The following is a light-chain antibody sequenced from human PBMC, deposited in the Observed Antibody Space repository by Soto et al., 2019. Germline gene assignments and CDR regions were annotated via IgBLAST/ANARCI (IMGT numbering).Light chain of an antibody. CDR1: TSNIGNND. J-gene: IGLJ2*01. CDR2: DNN. Sequence: QSVLTQPPSVSAAPGQKVTISCSGSTSNIGNNDVSWYQQVPGTAPKLLIYDNNKRPSGIPDRFSGSKSGTSATLDITGLQTWDEADYYCGTWDSNVRGLFGGGTKLTVL. CDR3: GTWDSNVRGL. V-gene: IGLV1-51*01.